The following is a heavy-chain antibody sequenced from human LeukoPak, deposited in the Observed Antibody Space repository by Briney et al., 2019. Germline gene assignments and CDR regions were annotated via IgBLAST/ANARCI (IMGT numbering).Heavy chain of an antibody. V-gene: IGHV1-58*02. Sequence: SVKVSCKASGFTFTSSAMQWVRQARGQGLEWIGWIVVGSGNTNYAQKFQERVTITRDMSTSTAYMELSSLRSEDTAVYYCAADSPYCSSTSCYRGDYYYYGMDVWGQGTTVTVSS. D-gene: IGHD2-2*01. J-gene: IGHJ6*02. CDR1: GFTFTSSA. CDR2: IVVGSGNT. CDR3: AADSPYCSSTSCYRGDYYYYGMDV.